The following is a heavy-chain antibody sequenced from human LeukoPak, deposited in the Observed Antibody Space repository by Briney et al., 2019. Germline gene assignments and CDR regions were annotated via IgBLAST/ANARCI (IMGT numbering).Heavy chain of an antibody. V-gene: IGHV3-23*01. J-gene: IGHJ3*02. CDR3: AKARGRAHDAFDI. Sequence: GGSLRLSCAASGFTFSSYGMHWVRQAPGKGLEWVSAISGSGGSTYYADSVKGRFTISRDNSKNTLYLQMNSLRAEDTAVYYCAKARGRAHDAFDIWGQGTMVTVSS. CDR2: ISGSGGST. CDR1: GFTFSSYG.